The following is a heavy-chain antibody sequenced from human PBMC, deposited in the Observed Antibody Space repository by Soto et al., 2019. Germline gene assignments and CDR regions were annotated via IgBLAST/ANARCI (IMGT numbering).Heavy chain of an antibody. CDR1: GFTFSSYG. Sequence: GSLRLSCAASGFTFSSYGMHWVRQAPGKGLEWVAVISYDGSNKYYADSVKGRFTISRDNSKNTLYLQMNSLRAEDTAVYYCAKDFARYCSGGSCYYFDYWGQGTLVTVSS. V-gene: IGHV3-30*18. CDR2: ISYDGSNK. CDR3: AKDFARYCSGGSCYYFDY. J-gene: IGHJ4*02. D-gene: IGHD2-15*01.